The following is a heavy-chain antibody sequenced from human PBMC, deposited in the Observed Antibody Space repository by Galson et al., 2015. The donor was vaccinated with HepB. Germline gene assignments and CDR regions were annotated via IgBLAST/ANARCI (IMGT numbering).Heavy chain of an antibody. V-gene: IGHV3-20*04. CDR1: GFTFDDFG. Sequence: SLRLSCAASGFTFDDFGMSWVRHAPGKGLEWVSGINWNGGGTGYADSVKGRFTISRDNAKNSLYLQMNSLRVEDTALYYCARRGSGRLYHYMDVWGKGTSVTVSS. D-gene: IGHD1-26*01. CDR2: INWNGGGT. J-gene: IGHJ6*03. CDR3: ARRGSGRLYHYMDV.